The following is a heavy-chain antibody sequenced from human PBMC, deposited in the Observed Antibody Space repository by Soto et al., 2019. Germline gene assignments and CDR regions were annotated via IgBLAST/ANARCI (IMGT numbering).Heavy chain of an antibody. J-gene: IGHJ6*02. CDR2: TIPVFGTT. CDR3: ARADVVVTPAAMPEYFYYGLDV. D-gene: IGHD2-2*01. V-gene: IGHV1-69*13. Sequence: SVKVSCKSSGGSSSTYSITWVRQAPGQGLEWMGGTIPVFGTTNYAQKFQGRLTITADESTSTAYMQLSSLRSEDTAVYYCARADVVVTPAAMPEYFYYGLDVWGQGTTVTVSS. CDR1: GGSSSTYS.